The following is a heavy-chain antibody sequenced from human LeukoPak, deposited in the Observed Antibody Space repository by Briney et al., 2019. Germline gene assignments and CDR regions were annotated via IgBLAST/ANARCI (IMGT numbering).Heavy chain of an antibody. D-gene: IGHD2-2*02. CDR1: GFSFSSYS. V-gene: IGHV3-21*01. Sequence: GGSLRLSCAASGFSFSSYSMNWVRQAPGKGVEWVSSMSTSSSYIYYADSVKGRFTISRDNAKNSLYLQMNSLRAEDTAVYYCARAGYCSSTSCYMGSSDYWGQGTLVTVSS. J-gene: IGHJ4*02. CDR2: MSTSSSYI. CDR3: ARAGYCSSTSCYMGSSDY.